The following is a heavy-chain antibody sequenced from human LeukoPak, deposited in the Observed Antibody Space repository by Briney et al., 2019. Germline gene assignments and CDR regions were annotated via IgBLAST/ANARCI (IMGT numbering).Heavy chain of an antibody. CDR1: GYTFTSYG. V-gene: IGHV1-18*01. CDR2: ISAYNGNT. D-gene: IGHD3-10*01. Sequence: ASVKVSCKASGYTFTSYGISWVRQAPGQGLEWMGWISAYNGNTNYAQKFQGRVTITADKSTSTAYMELSSLRSEDTAVYYCARVVHGENTLRYWGQGTLVTVSS. CDR3: ARVVHGENTLRY. J-gene: IGHJ4*02.